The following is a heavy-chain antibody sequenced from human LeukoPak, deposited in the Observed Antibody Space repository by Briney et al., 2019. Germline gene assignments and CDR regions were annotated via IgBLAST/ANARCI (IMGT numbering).Heavy chain of an antibody. Sequence: GGSLRLSCAASGFTFSSYGMHWVRQAPGKGLEWVAVISYDGSNKYYADSVKGRFTISRDNSKNTLYLQMNSLRAEDTAVYYCAKGPRCGNYYDPYYFDYWGQGTLVTVSS. D-gene: IGHD3-22*01. CDR2: ISYDGSNK. CDR3: AKGPRCGNYYDPYYFDY. CDR1: GFTFSSYG. V-gene: IGHV3-30*18. J-gene: IGHJ4*02.